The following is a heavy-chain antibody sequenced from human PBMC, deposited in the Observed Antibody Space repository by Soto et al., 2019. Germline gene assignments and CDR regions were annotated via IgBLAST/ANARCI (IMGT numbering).Heavy chain of an antibody. D-gene: IGHD4-17*01. V-gene: IGHV1-69*13. Sequence: GASVKVSCKASGGTFSSYAISWVRQAPGQGLEWMGGIIPIFGTANYAQKFQGRVTITADESTSTAYMELSSLRSEDTAVYYCARGHGDYTITYYYYYGMDVWGQGTTVTVSS. CDR1: GGTFSSYA. J-gene: IGHJ6*02. CDR2: IIPIFGTA. CDR3: ARGHGDYTITYYYYYGMDV.